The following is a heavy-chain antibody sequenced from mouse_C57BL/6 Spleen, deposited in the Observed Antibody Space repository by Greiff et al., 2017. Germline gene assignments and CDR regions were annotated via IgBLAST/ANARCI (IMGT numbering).Heavy chain of an antibody. D-gene: IGHD2-1*01. CDR2: ISPYNGGT. CDR1: GYTFTDYY. CDR3: ARSLYGNYPYVDY. J-gene: IGHJ2*01. Sequence: EVQLQQSGPVLVKPGASVKMSCKASGYTFTDYYMNWVKQSHGKSLEWIGVISPYNGGTSYNQKFKGKAKLTVDKSSSTAYMELNSLTSEESAVYYCARSLYGNYPYVDYWGQGTTLTVSS. V-gene: IGHV1-19*01.